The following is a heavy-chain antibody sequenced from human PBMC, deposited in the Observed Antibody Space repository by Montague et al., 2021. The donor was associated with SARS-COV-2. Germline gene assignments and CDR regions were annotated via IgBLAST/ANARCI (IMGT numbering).Heavy chain of an antibody. D-gene: IGHD4-23*01. Sequence: PALVKPTQTLTLTCTFSGFSLSTSGMCVSWIRQPPGKALEWLTLIDWXDDKYYSTSLKTRLTISKDTSKNQVVLTMTNMDPVDTATYYCARSYGTTVVTRAFDYWGQGTLVTGSS. CDR1: GFSLSTSGMC. V-gene: IGHV2-70*01. J-gene: IGHJ4*02. CDR2: IDWXDDK. CDR3: ARSYGTTVVTRAFDY.